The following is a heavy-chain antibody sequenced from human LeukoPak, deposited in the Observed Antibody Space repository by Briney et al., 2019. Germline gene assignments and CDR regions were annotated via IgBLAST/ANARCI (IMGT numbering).Heavy chain of an antibody. J-gene: IGHJ5*02. Sequence: GESLRISCKDSGYSFTSYWISWVRQMPGKGLEWMGIIYPGDSDTRYSPSFQGQVTISADKSISTAYLQWSSLKASDTAMYYCARQTMVSPRGFDPWGQGTLVTVSS. CDR3: ARQTMVSPRGFDP. CDR1: GYSFTSYW. D-gene: IGHD2-8*01. V-gene: IGHV5-51*01. CDR2: IYPGDSDT.